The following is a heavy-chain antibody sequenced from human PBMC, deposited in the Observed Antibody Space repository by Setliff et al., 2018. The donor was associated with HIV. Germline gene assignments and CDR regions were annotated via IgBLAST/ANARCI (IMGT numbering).Heavy chain of an antibody. CDR1: GYTFTRYY. Sequence: ASVKVSCKASGYTFTRYYIHWVRQAPGQGLEWMGTINPSGGTTTYAQNFQDRVTMTRDTSTSTVYMQLSRLTSEDTAVYYCARVLVGVIPRAFDIWGQGTMVTVSS. J-gene: IGHJ3*02. D-gene: IGHD3-16*02. CDR3: ARVLVGVIPRAFDI. CDR2: INPSGGTT. V-gene: IGHV1-46*01.